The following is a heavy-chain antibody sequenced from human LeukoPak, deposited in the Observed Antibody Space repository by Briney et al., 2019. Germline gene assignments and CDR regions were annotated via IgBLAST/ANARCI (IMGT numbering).Heavy chain of an antibody. Sequence: GGSLRLSCVASGFTFSSYWMSWVRQAPGKGLEWVANIKQAGSEKYYVDSVKGRFTISRDNAKNSLYLQMNSLRAEDTAVYYCARDPLDYWGQETLVTVSS. J-gene: IGHJ4*02. CDR2: IKQAGSEK. CDR1: GFTFSSYW. CDR3: ARDPLDY. V-gene: IGHV3-7*01.